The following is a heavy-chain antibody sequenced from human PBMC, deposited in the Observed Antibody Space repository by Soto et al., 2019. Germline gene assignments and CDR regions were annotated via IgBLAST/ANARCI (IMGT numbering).Heavy chain of an antibody. V-gene: IGHV4-30-4*01. CDR1: GGSISSGDYY. D-gene: IGHD3-10*01. J-gene: IGHJ4*02. Sequence: PSETLSLTCTVSGGSISSGDYYWSWIRQPPGKGLEWIGYIYYSGSTYYNPSLKSRVTISVGTSKNQFSLKLSSVTAADTAVYYCARAQGSGFLVSWGQGTLVTVSS. CDR3: ARAQGSGFLVS. CDR2: IYYSGST.